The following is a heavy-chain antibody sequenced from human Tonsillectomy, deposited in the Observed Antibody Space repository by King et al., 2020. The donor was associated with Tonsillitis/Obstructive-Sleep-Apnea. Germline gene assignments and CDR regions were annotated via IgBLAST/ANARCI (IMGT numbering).Heavy chain of an antibody. CDR2: ISDSWSS. J-gene: IGHJ5*02. V-gene: IGHV4-59*11. CDR3: ARGRWDITGTQFDP. Sequence: VQLQESGPGLVKPSGTLCLTCTVSVGSITSHYWVWIRQPPGKGLEGIGHISDSWSSNSNPSLKSRVTISVDTSKNQFSLQLSSVTAADTAVYYCARGRWDITGTQFDPWGQGTLVTVSS. CDR1: VGSITSHY. D-gene: IGHD1-7*01.